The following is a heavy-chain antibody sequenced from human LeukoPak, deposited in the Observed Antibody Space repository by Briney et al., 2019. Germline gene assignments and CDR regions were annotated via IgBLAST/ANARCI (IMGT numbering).Heavy chain of an antibody. Sequence: PSETLSLTCTVSGGSISSYYWSWIRQPPGKGLEWIGYIYYSGSTNYNPSLKSRVTISVDTSKNQFSLKLSSVTAADTAVYYCARGDSGYYAFPFDYWGQGTLVTVSS. D-gene: IGHD3-22*01. CDR3: ARGDSGYYAFPFDY. CDR1: GGSISSYY. V-gene: IGHV4-59*12. CDR2: IYYSGST. J-gene: IGHJ4*02.